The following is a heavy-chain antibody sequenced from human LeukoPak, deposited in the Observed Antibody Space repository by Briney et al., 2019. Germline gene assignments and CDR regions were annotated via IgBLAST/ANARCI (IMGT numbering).Heavy chain of an antibody. CDR1: GNTFTKYV. Sequence: SVKVSCKASGNTFTKYVISWVRLAPGQGLEWMGRIIPLLRSPTYAQKFQHRVTITADTSTTTAYMELTSLRSEDTAVYYCARTSISVSGSLGHDEWGQGTLVTVSS. D-gene: IGHD6-19*01. J-gene: IGHJ4*02. V-gene: IGHV1-69*06. CDR3: ARTSISVSGSLGHDE. CDR2: IIPLLRSP.